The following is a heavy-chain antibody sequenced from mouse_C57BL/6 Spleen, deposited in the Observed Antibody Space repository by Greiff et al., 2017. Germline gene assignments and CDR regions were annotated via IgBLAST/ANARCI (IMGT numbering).Heavy chain of an antibody. CDR3: ARERGRGHIDV. CDR2: IYPGDGDT. Sequence: QVQLKESGPELVKPGASVKISCKASGYAFSSSWMNWVKQRPGKGLEWIGRIYPGDGDTNYNGKFKGKATLTADKSSSTAYMQLSSLTSEDSAVYFCARERGRGHIDVWGTGTTVTVSS. V-gene: IGHV1-82*01. J-gene: IGHJ1*03. CDR1: GYAFSSSW.